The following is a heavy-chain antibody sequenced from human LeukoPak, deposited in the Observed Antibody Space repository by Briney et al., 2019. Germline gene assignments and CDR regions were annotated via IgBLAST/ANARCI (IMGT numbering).Heavy chain of an antibody. D-gene: IGHD3-3*01. V-gene: IGHV1-69*05. CDR3: ARDKGSLYYDFWSGALDY. J-gene: IGHJ4*02. CDR2: PIPIFGTA. CDR1: GGTFSSYA. Sequence: APVKVSCKASGGTFSSYAISWVRQAPGQGLEWMGGPIPIFGTANYAQKFQGRVTITTDESTSTAYMELSSLRSEDTAVYYCARDKGSLYYDFWSGALDYWGQGTLVTVSS.